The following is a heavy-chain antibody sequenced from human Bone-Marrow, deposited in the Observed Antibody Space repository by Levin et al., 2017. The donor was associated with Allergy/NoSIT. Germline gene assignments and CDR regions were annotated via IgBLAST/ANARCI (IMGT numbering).Heavy chain of an antibody. CDR1: GYTFTGYY. CDR2: INPNSGGT. CDR3: ARGRGQLWYEEYYFDY. Sequence: ASVKVSCKASGYTFTGYYMHWVRQAPGQGLEWMGWINPNSGGTNYAQKFQGRVTMTRDTSISTAYMELSRLRSDDTAVYYCARGRGQLWYEEYYFDYWGQGTLVTVSS. V-gene: IGHV1-2*02. D-gene: IGHD3-10*01. J-gene: IGHJ4*02.